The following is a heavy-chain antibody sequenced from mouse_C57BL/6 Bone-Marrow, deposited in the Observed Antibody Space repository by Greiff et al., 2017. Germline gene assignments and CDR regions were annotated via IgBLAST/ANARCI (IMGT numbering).Heavy chain of an antibody. CDR2: IDPSDSYN. V-gene: IGHV1-69*01. J-gene: IGHJ1*03. CDR1: GYTFTSYW. CDR3: AREDYWYFDV. Sequence: QVQLQQPGAELVMPGASVKLSCKASGYTFTSYWMHWVKQRPGQGLEWIGEIDPSDSYNNYNQKFKGKSTLTVDKSSSTAYMQLSSLTSEDSAVYYCAREDYWYFDVWGTGTTVTVSS.